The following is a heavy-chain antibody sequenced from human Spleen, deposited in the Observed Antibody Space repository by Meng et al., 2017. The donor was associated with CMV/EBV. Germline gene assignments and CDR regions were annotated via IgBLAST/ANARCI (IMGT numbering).Heavy chain of an antibody. V-gene: IGHV3-13*01. CDR3: AKDGAGLVTRNSGDY. J-gene: IGHJ4*02. Sequence: GESLKISCAASGFTFSSYSMNWVRQAPGKGLEWVSTIDNDGDTYYSGSVKGRFTISREDVKNSLYLQMNSLRAEDTALYYCAKDGAGLVTRNSGDYWGQGTLVTVSS. CDR1: GFTFSSYS. D-gene: IGHD1-14*01. CDR2: IDNDGDT.